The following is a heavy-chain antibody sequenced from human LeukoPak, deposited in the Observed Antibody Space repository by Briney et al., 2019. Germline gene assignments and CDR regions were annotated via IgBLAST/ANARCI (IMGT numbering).Heavy chain of an antibody. CDR1: GYTFTSYY. D-gene: IGHD2-8*01. CDR3: ARESAGVYVPEYYFDY. V-gene: IGHV1-46*01. J-gene: IGHJ4*02. CDR2: INPSGGST. Sequence: ASVKVSCKASGYTFTSYYMHWVRQAPGQGLEWMGIINPSGGSTSYAQEFQGRVTITRDTSASTAYMELSSLRSEDMAVYYCARESAGVYVPEYYFDYWGQGTLVTVSS.